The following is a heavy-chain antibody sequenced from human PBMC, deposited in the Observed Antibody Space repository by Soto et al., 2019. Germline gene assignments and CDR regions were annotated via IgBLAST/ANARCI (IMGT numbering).Heavy chain of an antibody. D-gene: IGHD3-10*01. V-gene: IGHV3-33*01. CDR1: GFTFSSYG. J-gene: IGHJ6*02. CDR3: ARGGEESSIYGMDG. CDR2: IWYDGSNK. Sequence: QVQLVESGGGVVQPGRSLRLSCAASGFTFSSYGMHWVRQAPGKGLEWVAVIWYDGSNKYYADSVKGRFTISRDNSKNTLDLQMNSLRAEDTAVYYCARGGEESSIYGMDGWGQGTTVTVSS.